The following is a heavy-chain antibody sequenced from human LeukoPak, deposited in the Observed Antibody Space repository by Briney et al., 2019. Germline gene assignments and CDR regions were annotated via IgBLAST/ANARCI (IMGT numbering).Heavy chain of an antibody. Sequence: SETLSLTCTVSGGSISSSSYYWGWIRQPPGKGLEWIGSIYYSGSTYYNPSLKSRVTISVDTSKNQFSLKLSSVTAADTAVYYCARDPLVYRNGDYVLGYFDYWGQGTLVTVSS. CDR1: GGSISSSSYY. J-gene: IGHJ4*02. D-gene: IGHD4-17*01. CDR2: IYYSGST. CDR3: ARDPLVYRNGDYVLGYFDY. V-gene: IGHV4-39*07.